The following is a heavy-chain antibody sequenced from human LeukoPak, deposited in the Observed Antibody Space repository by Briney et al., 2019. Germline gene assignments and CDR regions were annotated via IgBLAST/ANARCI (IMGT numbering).Heavy chain of an antibody. CDR2: IWYDGSNK. Sequence: GGSLRLSCAASGFTFSSYGMHWVRQAPGKGLEWVAVIWYDGSNKYYADSVKGRFTISRDNSKNTLYLQMNSLRAEDTAVYYCARGGDGYNYEWYFDYWGQETLVTVSS. CDR3: ARGGDGYNYEWYFDY. V-gene: IGHV3-33*01. CDR1: GFTFSSYG. D-gene: IGHD5-24*01. J-gene: IGHJ4*02.